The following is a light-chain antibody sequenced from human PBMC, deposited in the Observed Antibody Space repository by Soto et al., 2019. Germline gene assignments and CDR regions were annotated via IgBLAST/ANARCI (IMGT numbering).Light chain of an antibody. V-gene: IGKV1-16*01. CDR3: LQYYTYPQT. J-gene: IGKJ1*01. Sequence: DIQMTQSPSSLSASIGDRVTLTCRASQGISNNLAWFQQKPGKAPQTLIYAASTLRYEVPSRFSGSGSGTDFTLTINNLQPEDFASYYCLQYYTYPQTFGRGTTVDI. CDR1: QGISNN. CDR2: AAS.